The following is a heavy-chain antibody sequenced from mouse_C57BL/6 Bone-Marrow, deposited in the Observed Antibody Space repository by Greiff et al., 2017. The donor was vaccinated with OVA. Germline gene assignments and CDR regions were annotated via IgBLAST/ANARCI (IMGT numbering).Heavy chain of an antibody. CDR1: GFTFSSYT. CDR3: ARRGTTVVAHFDY. Sequence: EVQLFESGGGLVKPGGSLKLSCAASGFTFSSYTMSWVRQTPEKRLEWVATISGGGGNTYYPDSVKGRFTITRDNAKNTLYLHMSSLRSEDTALYYCARRGTTVVAHFDYWGQGTTLTVSS. V-gene: IGHV5-9*01. D-gene: IGHD1-1*01. J-gene: IGHJ2*01. CDR2: ISGGGGNT.